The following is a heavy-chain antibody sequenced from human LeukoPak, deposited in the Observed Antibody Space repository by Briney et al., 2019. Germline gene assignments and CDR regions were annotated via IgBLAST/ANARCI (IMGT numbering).Heavy chain of an antibody. D-gene: IGHD3-22*01. CDR2: IYYSWIT. J-gene: IGHJ5*02. Sequence: PSETLSLTCTVSGGSISSSSYYWGWVRQPPGKGLEWIGRIYYSWITYYIPSLKSRVTISVDTSKNQFSLKLNSVTAADTAVYYCARQRGYHYDSTTNRFSDLWGQGTRVTVSS. CDR3: ARQRGYHYDSTTNRFSDL. CDR1: GGSISSSSYY. V-gene: IGHV4-39*01.